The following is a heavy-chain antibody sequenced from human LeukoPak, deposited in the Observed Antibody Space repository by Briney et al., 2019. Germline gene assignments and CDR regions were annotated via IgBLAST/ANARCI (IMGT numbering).Heavy chain of an antibody. CDR2: ISTSGSTI. J-gene: IGHJ4*02. CDR1: GFTLSDYY. Sequence: PGGSLRLSCAASGFTLSDYYMSWIRQAPGKGLEWVPYISTSGSTIYYADSVKGRFTISRDNAKNSLYLQMNSLRAEDTAVYYCARDYCSGGNCYLYFDYWGQGTLVTVSS. V-gene: IGHV3-11*01. CDR3: ARDYCSGGNCYLYFDY. D-gene: IGHD2-15*01.